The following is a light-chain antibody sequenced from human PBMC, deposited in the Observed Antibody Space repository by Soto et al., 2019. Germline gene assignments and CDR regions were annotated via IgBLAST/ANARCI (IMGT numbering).Light chain of an antibody. CDR2: AAS. CDR3: QMYNSAHII. Sequence: DIQMTQSPSSLSASVGDRVTITCRASQGISNYLAWYQQKPGKVPKLLIYAASTLQSAVPSRFSGSGSGTDFTLTISSLQPEDVATYYCQMYNSAHIIVGQGTRLEIK. CDR1: QGISNY. J-gene: IGKJ5*01. V-gene: IGKV1-27*01.